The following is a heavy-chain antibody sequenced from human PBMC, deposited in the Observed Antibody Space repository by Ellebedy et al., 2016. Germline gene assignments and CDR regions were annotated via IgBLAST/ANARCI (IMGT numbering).Heavy chain of an antibody. D-gene: IGHD5-18*01. Sequence: GGSLRLSCAASGFTFSSYSMNWVRQAPGKGLEWVSYISSSSSTIYYADSVKGRFTISRDNAKNSLYLQMNSLRAEDTAVYYCARENAVDTAMVKGFDYWGQGTLVTVSS. J-gene: IGHJ4*02. CDR3: ARENAVDTAMVKGFDY. CDR1: GFTFSSYS. V-gene: IGHV3-48*01. CDR2: ISSSSSTI.